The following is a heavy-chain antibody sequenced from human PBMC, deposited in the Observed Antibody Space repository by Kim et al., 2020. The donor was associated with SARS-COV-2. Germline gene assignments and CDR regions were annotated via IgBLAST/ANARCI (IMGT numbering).Heavy chain of an antibody. D-gene: IGHD4-17*01. J-gene: IGHJ4*02. CDR3: TASRPHGPVDY. CDR2: T. Sequence: TAYAASVKGRFTISRDDSKNTAYLQMNSLKTEDTAVYYCTASRPHGPVDYWGQGTLVTVSS. V-gene: IGHV3-73*01.